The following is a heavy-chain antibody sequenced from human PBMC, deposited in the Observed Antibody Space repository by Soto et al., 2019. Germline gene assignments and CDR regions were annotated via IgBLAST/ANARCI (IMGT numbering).Heavy chain of an antibody. J-gene: IGHJ4*02. V-gene: IGHV4-31*03. Sequence: QVQLQESGPGLVKPSQTLSLTCTVSGGSISSGGYYWSWIRQHPGKGLEWIGYIYYSGSTYYNPSLRSRVTLSVDTSQNQFSLKLSSVTAADTAVYYFARVTVRGVNFDYWGQGTLVTVSS. CDR1: GGSISSGGYY. CDR3: ARVTVRGVNFDY. D-gene: IGHD3-10*01. CDR2: IYYSGST.